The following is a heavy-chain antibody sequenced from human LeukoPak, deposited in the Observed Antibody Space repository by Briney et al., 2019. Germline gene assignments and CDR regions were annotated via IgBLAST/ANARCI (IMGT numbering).Heavy chain of an antibody. CDR2: IYYSGST. D-gene: IGHD1-26*01. CDR3: ARGQWELLQPYDY. CDR1: GGSISSYY. Sequence: SETLSLTCTVFGGSISSYYWSWIRQPPGKGLEGIGYIYYSGSTNYNPSLKSRVTISVDTSKNQFSLKLSSVTAADTAVYYCARGQWELLQPYDYWGQGTLVTVSS. J-gene: IGHJ4*02. V-gene: IGHV4-59*01.